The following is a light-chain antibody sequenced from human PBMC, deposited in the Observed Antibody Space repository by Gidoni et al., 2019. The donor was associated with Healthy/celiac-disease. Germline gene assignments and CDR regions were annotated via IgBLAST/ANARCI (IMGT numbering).Light chain of an antibody. V-gene: IGKV3-20*01. CDR3: QQYGSSLLT. J-gene: IGKJ3*01. Sequence: IGLTQSPGTLSLSPGERATLSCRASQSVSSSYLAWYQQKPGQAPRLLIYGASSRATGIPDRFSGSGSGTDFTITISRLEPEVFAVYYCQQYGSSLLTFGHGTKVDIK. CDR2: GAS. CDR1: QSVSSSY.